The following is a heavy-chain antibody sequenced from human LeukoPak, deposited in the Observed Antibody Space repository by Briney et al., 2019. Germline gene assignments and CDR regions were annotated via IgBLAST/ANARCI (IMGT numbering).Heavy chain of an antibody. CDR2: IYASGRT. CDR1: GGSISSGNYY. D-gene: IGHD3-10*01. CDR3: ARVRGVKGGYYMDV. V-gene: IGHV4-61*02. J-gene: IGHJ6*03. Sequence: PSETLSLTCTVSGGSISSGNYYWTWIRQPAGKGLEWIGRIYASGRTNYNPSLKSRVTMSVDTSKNQFPLTLSSVTAADTAVYYCARVRGVKGGYYMDVWGKGTTVTISS.